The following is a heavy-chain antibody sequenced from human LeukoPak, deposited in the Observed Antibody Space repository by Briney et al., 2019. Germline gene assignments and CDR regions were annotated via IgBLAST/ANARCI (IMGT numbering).Heavy chain of an antibody. CDR2: FFYSGST. CDR1: GGSISSGDFY. CDR3: ARATYGDNRWFDP. D-gene: IGHD4-17*01. Sequence: PSQTLSPTCSVSGGSISSGDFYWSWIRQPPGKGLEWIGYFFYSGSTYYNPSLKSRVTISVDTSKSQFSLRLSSVTAADTAVYYCARATYGDNRWFDPWGQGTLVTVSS. J-gene: IGHJ5*02. V-gene: IGHV4-30-4*01.